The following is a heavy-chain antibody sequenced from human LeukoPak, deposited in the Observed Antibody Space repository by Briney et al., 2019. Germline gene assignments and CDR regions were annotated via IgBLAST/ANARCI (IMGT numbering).Heavy chain of an antibody. D-gene: IGHD3-3*01. CDR1: GGTFSSYA. J-gene: IGHJ4*02. Sequence: GASVKVSCKASGGTFSSYAISWVRQAPGQGLEWMGRIIPILGIANYAQKFQGRVTITADKSTSTAYMELSSLRSEDTAVYYCASSHITIFGVFIRLPLDYWAQGTRVTVSS. V-gene: IGHV1-69*04. CDR3: ASSHITIFGVFIRLPLDY. CDR2: IIPILGIA.